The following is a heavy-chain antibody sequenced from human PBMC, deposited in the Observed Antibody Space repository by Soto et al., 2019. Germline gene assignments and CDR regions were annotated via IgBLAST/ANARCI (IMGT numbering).Heavy chain of an antibody. V-gene: IGHV3-74*01. D-gene: IGHD5-12*01. CDR2: INSAGSST. CDR1: GFSFNTW. CDR3: TRGASGYGNFDY. J-gene: IGHJ4*02. Sequence: EVQLVESGGGVVQPGGSLRLSCAASGFSFNTWMHWVRQAPGKGLVWLSRINSAGSSTTYADSVEGQFFVSRDNAKNTLYLQINSLTADDTTVYYCTRGASGYGNFDYWGQGVLLTVSS.